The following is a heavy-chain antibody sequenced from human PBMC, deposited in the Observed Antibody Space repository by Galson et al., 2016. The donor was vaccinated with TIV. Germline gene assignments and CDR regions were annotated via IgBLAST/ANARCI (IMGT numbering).Heavy chain of an antibody. CDR2: VSHSGST. Sequence: TLSLTCAVSGGSISSNNWWSWVRQAPGKGLEWMGEVSHSGSTNYNPSLKSRVPISRDKSKNHFSLQLSSVTAADTAVYYCAREIRSTHPRYYGMDVWGQGTTVTVSS. CDR1: GGSISSNNW. CDR3: AREIRSTHPRYYGMDV. J-gene: IGHJ6*02. V-gene: IGHV4-4*02. D-gene: IGHD2-2*01.